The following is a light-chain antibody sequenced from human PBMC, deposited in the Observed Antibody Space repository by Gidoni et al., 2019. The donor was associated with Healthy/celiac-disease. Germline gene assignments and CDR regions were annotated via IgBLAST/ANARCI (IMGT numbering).Light chain of an antibody. Sequence: DIVLTKSPDSLAVSLGERATINCKSSQSVLYSSNNKNYLAWYQQKPGQPPKLLIYWASTRESVVPDRFSGSGSGTDFTLTISSLQAEDVAVYYCQQYYSTPQTFGQGTKVEIK. V-gene: IGKV4-1*01. CDR2: WAS. CDR3: QQYYSTPQT. J-gene: IGKJ1*01. CDR1: QSVLYSSNNKNY.